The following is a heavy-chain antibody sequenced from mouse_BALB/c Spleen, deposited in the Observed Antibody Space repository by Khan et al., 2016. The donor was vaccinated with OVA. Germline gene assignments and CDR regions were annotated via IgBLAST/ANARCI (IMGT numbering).Heavy chain of an antibody. CDR3: TRLAYYYDSEGFAY. CDR2: VSTGGGYT. V-gene: IGHV5-6*01. Sequence: VQLKESGGDLVKPGGSLKLSCAASGFTFSTYGMSWVRQTPDKRLEWVATVSTGGGYTYYPDSVKGRFTISRDNAKNTLYLQMSGLKSEDTAMFDCTRLAYYYDSEGFAYWGQGTLVNVSA. J-gene: IGHJ3*01. CDR1: GFTFSTYG. D-gene: IGHD1-1*01.